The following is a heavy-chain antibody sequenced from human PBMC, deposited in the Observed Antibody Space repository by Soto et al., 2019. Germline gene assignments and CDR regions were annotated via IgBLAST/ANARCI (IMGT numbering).Heavy chain of an antibody. V-gene: IGHV1-18*01. Sequence: GASVKVSGKASGYTFTSYGISWVRQAPGQGLEWMGWISAYNGNTNYAQKLQGRVAMTTDTSTSTAYMELRSLRSDDTAVYYCARVGLDRYDILTNYWGQGTLVTVSS. D-gene: IGHD3-9*01. CDR3: ARVGLDRYDILTNY. CDR2: ISAYNGNT. CDR1: GYTFTSYG. J-gene: IGHJ4*02.